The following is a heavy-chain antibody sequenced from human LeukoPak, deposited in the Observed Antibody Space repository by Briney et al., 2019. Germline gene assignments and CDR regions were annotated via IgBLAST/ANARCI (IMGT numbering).Heavy chain of an antibody. V-gene: IGHV4-39*07. D-gene: IGHD3-9*01. CDR2: VYYSGST. Sequence: NPSETLSLTCTVSGGSISSSTYSWGWIRQPPGKGLEWIGNVYYSGSTFYNPSLKSRVTISLDTSKHQFSLKLTSVTAADTAVYYCAREWDTSSFDPRASGDYWGQGTPVTVSS. J-gene: IGHJ4*02. CDR1: GGSISSSTYS. CDR3: AREWDTSSFDPRASGDY.